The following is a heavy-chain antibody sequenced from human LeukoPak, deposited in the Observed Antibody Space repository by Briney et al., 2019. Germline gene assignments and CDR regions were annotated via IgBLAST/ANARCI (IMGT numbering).Heavy chain of an antibody. V-gene: IGHV1-69*05. CDR2: IIPIFGTT. CDR3: ARGAWFGELGKYYFDY. CDR1: GGTFSNYA. D-gene: IGHD3-10*01. Sequence: SVKVSCKASGGTFSNYAISWVRQAPRQGHEWMGGIIPIFGTTNYAQKFQDRVTIVTDKSTSTAYMDLSSLRSDDTAVYYCARGAWFGELGKYYFDYWGQGTPVTVSS. J-gene: IGHJ4*02.